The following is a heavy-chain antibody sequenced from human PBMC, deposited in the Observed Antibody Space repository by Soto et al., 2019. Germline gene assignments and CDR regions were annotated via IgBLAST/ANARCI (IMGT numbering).Heavy chain of an antibody. D-gene: IGHD3-3*01. V-gene: IGHV3-48*03. CDR3: ASPTYYDFWSGYYRDY. CDR1: GFTFSSYE. J-gene: IGHJ4*02. CDR2: ISSSGSTI. Sequence: GGSLRLSCAASGFTFSSYEMNWVRQAPGKGLEWVSYISSSGSTIYYADSAKGRSTISRDNAKNSLYLQMNSLRAEDTAVYYCASPTYYDFWSGYYRDYWGQGTLVTVSS.